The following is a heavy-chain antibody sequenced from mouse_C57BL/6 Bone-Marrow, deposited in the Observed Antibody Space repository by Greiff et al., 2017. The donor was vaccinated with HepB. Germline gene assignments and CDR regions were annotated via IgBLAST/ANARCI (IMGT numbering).Heavy chain of an antibody. V-gene: IGHV3-6*01. CDR2: ISYDGSN. Sequence: QSGPGLVKPSQSLSLTCSVTGYSITSGYYWNWIRQFPGNKLEWMGYISYDGSNNYNPSLKNRISITRDTSKNQFFLKLNSVTTEDTATYYCARMSDARYFDVWGTGTTATVSS. D-gene: IGHD2-3*01. J-gene: IGHJ1*03. CDR3: ARMSDARYFDV. CDR1: GYSITSGYY.